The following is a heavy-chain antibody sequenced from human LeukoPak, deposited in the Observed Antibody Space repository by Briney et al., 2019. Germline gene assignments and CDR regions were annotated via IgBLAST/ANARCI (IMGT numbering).Heavy chain of an antibody. J-gene: IGHJ4*02. V-gene: IGHV4-34*01. CDR2: INHSGST. D-gene: IGHD5-12*01. CDR3: ARDQVATSVFFDY. Sequence: SETLSLTCAVYGGSFSGYYWSWIRQPPEKGLEWIGEINHSGSTNYNPSLKSRVTISVDTSKNQFSLKLSSLTAADTAVYYCARDQVATSVFFDYWGQGTLVTVSS. CDR1: GGSFSGYY.